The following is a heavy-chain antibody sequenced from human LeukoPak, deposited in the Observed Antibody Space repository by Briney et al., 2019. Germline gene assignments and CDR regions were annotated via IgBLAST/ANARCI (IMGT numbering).Heavy chain of an antibody. CDR1: GFSFSTYW. CDR3: ARVGSTCDH. CDR2: IKKDGSEK. Sequence: GGSLRLSCAAPGFSFSTYWMSWVRQAPGKGLEWVANIKKDGSEKYYVDSVKGRFTISRGNAKSSLYLQMNSLRAEDTAVYYCARVGSTCDHWVQGTLVTVSS. J-gene: IGHJ4*02. D-gene: IGHD2-15*01. V-gene: IGHV3-7*05.